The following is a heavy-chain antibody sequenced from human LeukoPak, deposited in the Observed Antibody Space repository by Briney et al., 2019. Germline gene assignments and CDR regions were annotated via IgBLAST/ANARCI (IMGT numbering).Heavy chain of an antibody. CDR3: AREFQGGSYQGYFDY. Sequence: SETLSLTCTVSGGSISSGGYYWAWIRQPPGKGLEWIGAIFYSGRTNYKSSLKSRVAISVDTSKNQFSLKLSSVTAADTAVYFCAREFQGGSYQGYFDYWGQGTLVTVSA. D-gene: IGHD3-3*01. J-gene: IGHJ4*02. CDR1: GGSISSGGYY. CDR2: IFYSGRT. V-gene: IGHV4-39*07.